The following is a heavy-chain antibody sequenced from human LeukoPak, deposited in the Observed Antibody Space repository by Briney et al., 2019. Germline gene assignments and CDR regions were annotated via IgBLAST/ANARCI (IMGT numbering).Heavy chain of an antibody. D-gene: IGHD5-24*01. J-gene: IGHJ4*02. CDR1: GFTVSSNY. CDR3: ARDGYNYHYFDY. Sequence: AGGSLRLSCAASGFTVSSNYMSWVRQAPGKGLEWVSVIYSGGSTYYADSVKGRFTISRDNSKNTLYLQMNSLRAEDTAVYYCARDGYNYHYFDYWGQGTLVTVSS. CDR2: IYSGGST. V-gene: IGHV3-53*01.